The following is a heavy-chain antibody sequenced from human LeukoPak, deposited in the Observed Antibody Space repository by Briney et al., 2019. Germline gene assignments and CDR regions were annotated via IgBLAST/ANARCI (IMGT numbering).Heavy chain of an antibody. CDR3: AKPELLWFGEFNYDY. Sequence: GGSLRLSCAASGFTFSSYGMHWVRQAPGKGLEWVAFIRYDGSNKYYADSVKGLFTISRDNSKNTLYLQMNSLRAEDTAVYYCAKPELLWFGEFNYDYWGQGTLVTVSS. J-gene: IGHJ4*02. D-gene: IGHD3-10*01. CDR1: GFTFSSYG. V-gene: IGHV3-30*02. CDR2: IRYDGSNK.